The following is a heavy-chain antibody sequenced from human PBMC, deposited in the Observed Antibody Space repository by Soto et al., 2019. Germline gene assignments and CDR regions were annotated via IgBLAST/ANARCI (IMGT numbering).Heavy chain of an antibody. Sequence: SETLSLTCTVSGGSISSYYWSWIRQPPGKGLEWIGYIYYSGSTNYNPSLKSRVTISVDTSKNQFSLKLSSVTAADTAVYYCARHGDFWSGYYGAFDIWGQGTMVTVSS. CDR2: IYYSGST. D-gene: IGHD3-3*01. J-gene: IGHJ3*02. CDR1: GGSISSYY. CDR3: ARHGDFWSGYYGAFDI. V-gene: IGHV4-59*08.